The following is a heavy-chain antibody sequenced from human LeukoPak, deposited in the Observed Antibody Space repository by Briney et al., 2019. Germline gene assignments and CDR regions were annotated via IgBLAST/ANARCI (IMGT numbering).Heavy chain of an antibody. J-gene: IGHJ5*02. CDR1: GGSISSYY. Sequence: PSETLSLTCTVSGGSISSYYWSWIRQPPGKVLEWIGYIYYSGSTNYNPSLKSRVTISVDTSKNQFSLKLSSVSAADTAVYYCARVLTGDNTYYYDSSGLSGNWFDPWGQGTLVTVSS. D-gene: IGHD3-22*01. V-gene: IGHV4-59*01. CDR3: ARVLTGDNTYYYDSSGLSGNWFDP. CDR2: IYYSGST.